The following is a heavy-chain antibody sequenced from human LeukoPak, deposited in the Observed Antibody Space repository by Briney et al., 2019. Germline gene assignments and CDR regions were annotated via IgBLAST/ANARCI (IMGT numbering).Heavy chain of an antibody. J-gene: IGHJ4*02. CDR2: IYYSGST. V-gene: IGHV4-4*02. CDR1: GGSISSGNW. CDR3: ARDTAGATDY. D-gene: IGHD1-26*01. Sequence: SGTLSLTCAVSGGSISSGNWWSWVRQPPGKGLEWIGYIYYSGSTNYNPSLKSRVTISVDTSKNQFSLKLSSVTAADTAVYYCARDTAGATDYWGQGTLVTVSS.